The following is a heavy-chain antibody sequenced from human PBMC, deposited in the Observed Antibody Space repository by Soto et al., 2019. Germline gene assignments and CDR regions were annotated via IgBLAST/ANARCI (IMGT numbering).Heavy chain of an antibody. J-gene: IGHJ6*02. D-gene: IGHD5-12*01. CDR1: GFTFSSYG. CDR2: ISYDGSNK. V-gene: IGHV3-30*18. Sequence: QVQLVESGGGVVQPGRSLRLSCAASGFTFSSYGMHWVRQAPGKGLEWVAVISYDGSNKYYADSVKGRFTISRDNSKNTLYLQMNSLRAEDTAVYYCAKRSGEMATISYYYGMDVWGQGTTVTVSS. CDR3: AKRSGEMATISYYYGMDV.